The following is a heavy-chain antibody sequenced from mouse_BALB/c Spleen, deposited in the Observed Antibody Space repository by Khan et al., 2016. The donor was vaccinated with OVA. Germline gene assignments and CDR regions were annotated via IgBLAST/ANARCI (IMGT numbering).Heavy chain of an antibody. CDR3: ARSGTIATVVATDFDF. CDR1: GYSITSDYA. CDR2: IKYSGST. J-gene: IGHJ2*01. Sequence: EVQLVESGPGLVKPSQSLSLTCTVTGYSITSDYAWNWIRQFPGNKLEWMGYIKYSGSTSYKPSLKSRISITRDTSKNQFFLQLNSVTTEDTATCCCARSGTIATVVATDFDFWGQGTTLPVSA. D-gene: IGHD1-1*01. V-gene: IGHV3-2*02.